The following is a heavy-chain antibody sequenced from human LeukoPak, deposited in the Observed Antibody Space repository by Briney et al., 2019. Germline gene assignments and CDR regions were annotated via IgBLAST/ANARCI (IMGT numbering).Heavy chain of an antibody. CDR3: ASSHRIAVAGPYFFDY. CDR2: IYYSGST. Sequence: SETLSLTCTVSGGSNSSSSYYWGWIRQPPGKGLEWIGSIYYSGSTYYNPSLKSRVTISVDTSKNQFSLKLSSVTAADTAVYYCASSHRIAVAGPYFFDYWGQGTLVTVSS. CDR1: GGSNSSSSYY. D-gene: IGHD6-19*01. J-gene: IGHJ4*02. V-gene: IGHV4-39*01.